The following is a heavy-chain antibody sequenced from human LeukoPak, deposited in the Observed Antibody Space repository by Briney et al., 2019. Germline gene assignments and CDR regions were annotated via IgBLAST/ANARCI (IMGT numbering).Heavy chain of an antibody. D-gene: IGHD6-13*01. CDR3: AREIAPQRYSSSWYADY. CDR2: IYYSGST. Sequence: SETLSLTCTVSGGSISSYYWSWIRQPPGKGLEWIGYIYYSGSTNYNPSLKSRVTISVDTSKNQFSLKLSSVTAADTAVYYCAREIAPQRYSSSWYADYWGQGTLVTVSS. V-gene: IGHV4-59*12. J-gene: IGHJ4*02. CDR1: GGSISSYY.